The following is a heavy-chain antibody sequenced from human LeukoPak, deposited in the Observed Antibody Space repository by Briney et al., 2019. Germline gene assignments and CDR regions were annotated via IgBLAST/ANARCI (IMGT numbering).Heavy chain of an antibody. Sequence: GESLKISCKGSGYSFTTYWIGWVRQMPGKGLEWVGIIYPGDSDTRYSPSFQGQVTISADRSISTAYLQWSSLKATDTAKYYCARLDSSGYYASVDNDAFDFWGQGTMVTVSS. CDR1: GYSFTTYW. J-gene: IGHJ3*01. D-gene: IGHD6-19*01. CDR2: IYPGDSDT. CDR3: ARLDSSGYYASVDNDAFDF. V-gene: IGHV5-51*01.